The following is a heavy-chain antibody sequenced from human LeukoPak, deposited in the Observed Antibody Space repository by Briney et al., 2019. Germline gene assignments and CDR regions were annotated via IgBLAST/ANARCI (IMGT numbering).Heavy chain of an antibody. V-gene: IGHV3-30*18. CDR2: ISYDGSNK. J-gene: IGHJ4*02. CDR3: AKDRNGGSYFVGDFDN. Sequence: AGGSLRLSCAASGFIFSNYAMHWVRQAPGKGLEWVVVISYDGSNKYFADSVKGRFSISRDNSKNTLYLQMNSLRTEDTAVYFCAKDRNGGSYFVGDFDNWGQGTLVTVSS. CDR1: GFIFSNYA. D-gene: IGHD1-26*01.